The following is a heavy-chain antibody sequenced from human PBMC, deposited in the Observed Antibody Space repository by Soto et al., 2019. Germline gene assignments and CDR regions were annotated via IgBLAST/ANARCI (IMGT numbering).Heavy chain of an antibody. CDR1: GGSISSGGYY. CDR2: IYYSGST. D-gene: IGHD5-12*01. V-gene: IGHV4-31*03. Sequence: QVQLQESGPGLVKPSQTLSLTCTVSGGSISSGGYYWSWIRQHPGKALEWIGYIYYSGSTYYNPSLQSRVTISRDKSKNQFSLKRSSVTAADTAVYYCARDGEVATTNTYYYYGMDVWGQGTTVTVSS. J-gene: IGHJ6*02. CDR3: ARDGEVATTNTYYYYGMDV.